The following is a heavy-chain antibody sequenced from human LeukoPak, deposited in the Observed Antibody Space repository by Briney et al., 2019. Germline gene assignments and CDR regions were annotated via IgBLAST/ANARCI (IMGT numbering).Heavy chain of an antibody. D-gene: IGHD6-6*01. Sequence: GASVKVSCKASGYTFTGYYMHWVRQAPGQGLEWMGRINPNSGNTGYAQKFQGRVTMTRNTSISTAYMELSSLRSEDTAVYYCARAIRGRIAARPYYFDCWGQGTLVTVSS. CDR3: ARAIRGRIAARPYYFDC. CDR2: INPNSGNT. J-gene: IGHJ4*02. CDR1: GYTFTGYY. V-gene: IGHV1-8*02.